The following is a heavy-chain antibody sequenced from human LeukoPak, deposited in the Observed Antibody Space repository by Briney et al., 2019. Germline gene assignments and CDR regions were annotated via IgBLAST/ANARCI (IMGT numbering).Heavy chain of an antibody. CDR2: INHSGST. D-gene: IGHD3-10*01. Sequence: SETLSLTCAVYGGSFSGYYWSWIRQPPGKGLEWIGEINHSGSTNYNPSLKSRVTISVDTSKNQFSLKLSSVTAADTAVYYCASFYGSGSRWGQGTLVTVSS. J-gene: IGHJ4*02. V-gene: IGHV4-34*01. CDR3: ASFYGSGSR. CDR1: GGSFSGYY.